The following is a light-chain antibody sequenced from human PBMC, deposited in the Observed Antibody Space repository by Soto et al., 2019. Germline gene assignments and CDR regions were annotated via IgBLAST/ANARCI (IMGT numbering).Light chain of an antibody. CDR2: EVS. J-gene: IGLJ1*01. CDR1: SSDVGGYND. V-gene: IGLV2-8*01. Sequence: QSALTQPPSASGSPGQSVTISCTGTSSDVGGYNDVSWYQQHPSKAPKLIIYEVSKRPSGVPDRFSGSKSGNTASLTVSGLQAEDEADYYCSSFAGRTPYVFGTGTKVTVL. CDR3: SSFAGRTPYV.